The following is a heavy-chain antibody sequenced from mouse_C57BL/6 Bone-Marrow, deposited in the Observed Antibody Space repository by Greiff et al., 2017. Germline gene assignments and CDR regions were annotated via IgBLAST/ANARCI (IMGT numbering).Heavy chain of an antibody. V-gene: IGHV5-15*01. CDR1: GFTFSDYG. CDR2: ISNLAYSI. J-gene: IGHJ3*01. Sequence: EVKLMESGGGLVQPGGSLKLSCAASGFTFSDYGMAWVRQAPRKGPEWVAFISNLAYSIYYADTVTGRFTISRENAKNTLYLEMSSLRSEDTAMYYCARPIYYYGSSPFAYWGQGTLVTVSA. D-gene: IGHD1-1*01. CDR3: ARPIYYYGSSPFAY.